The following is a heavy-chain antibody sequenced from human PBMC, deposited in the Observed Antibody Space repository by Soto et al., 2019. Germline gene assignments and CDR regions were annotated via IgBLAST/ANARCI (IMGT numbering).Heavy chain of an antibody. V-gene: IGHV4-4*02. CDR2: IHHSGST. Sequence: QVQLQESGPGLVKPSGTLSLTCAVSGASISTNYWWSWVRQSPGKGLEWIGEIHHSGSTNYNPSVKGRVTISVAKSKNQFSLKLSSVTAADTAVYHCVRESYSDGIGYYALDNWGQGTLLTVSS. CDR3: VRESYSDGIGYYALDN. J-gene: IGHJ4*02. CDR1: GASISTNYW. D-gene: IGHD3-22*01.